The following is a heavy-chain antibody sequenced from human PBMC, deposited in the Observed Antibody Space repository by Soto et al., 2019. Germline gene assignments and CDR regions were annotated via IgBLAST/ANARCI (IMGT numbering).Heavy chain of an antibody. J-gene: IGHJ4*02. D-gene: IGHD6-19*01. CDR1: GFIFSYYN. CDR2: ISSSSSYI. CDR3: ARGGGAVTETGY. Sequence: GGSLRLSCAASGFIFSYYNMNWVRQAPGKGLEWVSSISSSSSYIYYADSVKGRFTISRDNAKNSLYLQMNSLRAEDTAVYYCARGGGAVTETGYWGQGTLVTVSS. V-gene: IGHV3-21*01.